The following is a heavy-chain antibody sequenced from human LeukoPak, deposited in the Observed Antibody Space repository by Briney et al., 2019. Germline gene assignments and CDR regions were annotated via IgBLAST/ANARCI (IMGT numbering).Heavy chain of an antibody. CDR2: IYYSGST. CDR1: GGSISSSSYY. Sequence: SETLSLTCTVSGGSISSSSYYWGWIRQPPGKGLEWIGSIYYSGSTYYNPSLKSRVTISVDTSKNQFSLKLSSVTAADTAVYYCARVGIAHERWFDPWGQGTLVTVSS. D-gene: IGHD6-13*01. CDR3: ARVGIAHERWFDP. V-gene: IGHV4-39*07. J-gene: IGHJ5*02.